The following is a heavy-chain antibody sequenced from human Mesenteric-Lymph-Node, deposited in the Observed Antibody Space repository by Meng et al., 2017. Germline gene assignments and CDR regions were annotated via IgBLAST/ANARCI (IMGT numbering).Heavy chain of an antibody. V-gene: IGHV1-2*06. D-gene: IGHD5-18*01. CDR2: INPSSGGT. J-gene: IGHJ4*02. CDR3: ASEDTAMVFDY. Sequence: QVQLVQSGAEVKKPGASVKVSCKASGYTFTGYYMHWVRQAPGQGLEWMGRINPSSGGTNYAQKFQGRVTMTRDTSISTAYMELSRLRSDDTAVYYCASEDTAMVFDYWGQGTLVTVSS. CDR1: GYTFTGYY.